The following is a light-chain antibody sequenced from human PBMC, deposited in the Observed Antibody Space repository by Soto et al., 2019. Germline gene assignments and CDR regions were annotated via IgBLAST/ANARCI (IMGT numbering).Light chain of an antibody. CDR2: DVS. CDR1: SSDVGGYNY. Sequence: QSALTQPASVSGSPGQSITISCTGTSSDVGGYNYVSWYQQHPGKAPKHMIYDVSNRPSGVSNRFSGSKSGNTASLTISGLQAEDEADYYCSSYTSSSLYVFGTGPKVTVL. J-gene: IGLJ1*01. CDR3: SSYTSSSLYV. V-gene: IGLV2-14*01.